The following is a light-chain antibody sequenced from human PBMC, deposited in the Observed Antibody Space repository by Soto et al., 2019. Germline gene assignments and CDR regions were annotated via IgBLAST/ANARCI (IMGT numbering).Light chain of an antibody. V-gene: IGKV1-27*01. CDR1: EGISNY. CDR3: QKYNSAPST. J-gene: IGKJ1*01. CDR2: AAS. Sequence: DIQMTQSPSSLSASVGDRVTITCRASEGISNYLGWYQQKPGKVPKLLIYAASTLQSGVPSRFSGSGSGTDFTLTISRLQPEDVATYYCQKYNSAPSTFGQGTKVEIK.